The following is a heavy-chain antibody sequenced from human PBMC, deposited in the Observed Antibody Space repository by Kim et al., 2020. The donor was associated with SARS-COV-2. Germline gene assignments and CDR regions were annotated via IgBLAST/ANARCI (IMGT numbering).Heavy chain of an antibody. CDR2: IYYSGST. Sequence: SETLSLTCTVSGGSIRSGTSYWGWIRQPPGKGLEWIGTIYYSGSTYYNPSLKSRVSISVDMSKNQFSLRLSSVTAADTAVYYCARLGGKGYYYYYMDVWGKGTAVTVS. D-gene: IGHD3-16*01. V-gene: IGHV4-39*01. CDR3: ARLGGKGYYYYYMDV. J-gene: IGHJ6*03. CDR1: GGSIRSGTSY.